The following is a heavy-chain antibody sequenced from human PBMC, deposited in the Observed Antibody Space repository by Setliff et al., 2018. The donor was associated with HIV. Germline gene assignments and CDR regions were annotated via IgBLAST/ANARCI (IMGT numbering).Heavy chain of an antibody. J-gene: IGHJ4*02. V-gene: IGHV1-24*01. Sequence: SVKVSCKVSGDTLTKLSIYWVRQAPGKGLEWMGGFDHKEGKIIYAQKFQGRVSMTEDTSTDTAYMDLSSLRSDDTAVYYCAAPSSVYIFGVLTPVSFDYWGQGTLVTVSS. D-gene: IGHD3-3*02. CDR2: FDHKEGKI. CDR3: AAPSSVYIFGVLTPVSFDY. CDR1: GDTLTKLS.